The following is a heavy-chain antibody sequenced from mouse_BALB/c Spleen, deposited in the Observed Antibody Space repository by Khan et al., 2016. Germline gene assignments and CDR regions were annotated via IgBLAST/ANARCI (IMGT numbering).Heavy chain of an antibody. V-gene: IGHV3-6*02. D-gene: IGHD1-1*01. CDR2: ISYDGIN. Sequence: VQLKESGPGLVKPSQSLSLTCSVTGYSITSGYYWNWIRQFPGNKLEWMGHISYDGINNYNPSLKNRISISRDTSKNQFFLKLYSVTTEDSATYYCAREGVITAAHWYFDVWGAGTTVTVSS. CDR1: GYSITSGYY. J-gene: IGHJ1*01. CDR3: AREGVITAAHWYFDV.